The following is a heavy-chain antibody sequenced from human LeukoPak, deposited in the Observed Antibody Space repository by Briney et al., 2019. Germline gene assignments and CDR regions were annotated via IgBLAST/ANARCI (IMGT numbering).Heavy chain of an antibody. CDR1: GGSISTYY. Sequence: SETLSLTCTVSGGSISTYYWTWIRQPPGKGLEWIGFSHYSGNTNYSPSLKSRVTISVDTSTNQFSLKLTSVTAADTAIYYCARAPRGESDAASGFYGVDVWGQGTTVTVSS. J-gene: IGHJ6*02. V-gene: IGHV4-59*01. CDR2: SHYSGNT. D-gene: IGHD3-22*01. CDR3: ARAPRGESDAASGFYGVDV.